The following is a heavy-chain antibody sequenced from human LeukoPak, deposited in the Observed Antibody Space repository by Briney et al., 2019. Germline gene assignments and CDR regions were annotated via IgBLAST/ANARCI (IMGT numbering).Heavy chain of an antibody. CDR1: GYTFTSYD. V-gene: IGHV1-8*01. J-gene: IGHJ4*02. Sequence: ASVKVSCKASGYTFTSYDINWVRQATGQGLEWMGWMNPNSGNTGYAQKFQGRVTMTRNTSISTAYMELSSLRSEDTAVYYCVRIAVAGTGKGVYYWGQGNLVTVSS. CDR2: MNPNSGNT. CDR3: VRIAVAGTGKGVYY. D-gene: IGHD6-19*01.